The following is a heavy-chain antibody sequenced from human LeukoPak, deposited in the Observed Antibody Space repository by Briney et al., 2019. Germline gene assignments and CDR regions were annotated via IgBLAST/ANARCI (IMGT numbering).Heavy chain of an antibody. V-gene: IGHV4-59*01. J-gene: IGHJ6*02. CDR2: IYYTGST. Sequence: SETLSLTCTVSGSSISDYYWTWIRQPPGKGLEWIGYIYYTGSTNYYPSLKSRVTISVDTSKNQFSLKLSSVTAADTAVYYCARVIGYYYGMDVWGQGTTVTVSS. CDR3: ARVIGYYYGMDV. CDR1: GSSISDYY.